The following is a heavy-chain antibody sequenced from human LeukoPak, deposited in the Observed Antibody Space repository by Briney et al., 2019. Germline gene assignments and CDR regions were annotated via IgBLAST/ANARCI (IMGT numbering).Heavy chain of an antibody. V-gene: IGHV4-59*08. D-gene: IGHD1-26*01. CDR3: ARRGHSGYFDY. Sequence: SGALSLTCTVSGGSISSYYWSWIRQPPGKGLEWIGYIYYSGSTNYNPSLKSRVTISVDTSKNQVPLKLSSVTAADTAVYYCARRGHSGYFDYWGEGTLVTVSS. CDR1: GGSISSYY. CDR2: IYYSGST. J-gene: IGHJ4*02.